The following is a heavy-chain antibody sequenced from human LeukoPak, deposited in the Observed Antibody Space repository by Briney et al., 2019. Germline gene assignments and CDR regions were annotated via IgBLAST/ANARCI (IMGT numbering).Heavy chain of an antibody. CDR2: IKTDESNT. Sequence: GGSLGLSCAASGFTFSNYWMHWVCQAPGKGLVWVARIKTDESNTDYADSVKGRFTISRDNAKNTLYLQMNSLKADDAAVYYCTTIRPDYWGQGTLVTVSS. J-gene: IGHJ4*02. CDR1: GFTFSNYW. V-gene: IGHV3-74*01. CDR3: TTIRPDY. D-gene: IGHD5-12*01.